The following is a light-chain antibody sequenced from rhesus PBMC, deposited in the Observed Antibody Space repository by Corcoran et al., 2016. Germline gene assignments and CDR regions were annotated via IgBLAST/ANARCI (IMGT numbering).Light chain of an antibody. CDR1: QGISNI. V-gene: IGKV1-22*01. CDR2: KAS. CDR3: LQYSSSPLT. Sequence: DIQMTQSPSSLSASVGDRVTITCQASQGISNILAWYQQKPGKVPKLLIYKASTLQSGVPSRFSGSGSGTDFTLTISSLQPEDFATYYCLQYSSSPLTFGGGTNVEIK. J-gene: IGKJ4*01.